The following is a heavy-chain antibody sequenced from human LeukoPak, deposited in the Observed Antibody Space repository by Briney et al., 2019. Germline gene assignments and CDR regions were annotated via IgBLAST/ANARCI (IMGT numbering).Heavy chain of an antibody. CDR2: IYTSGST. CDR3: ARGGDSSSWYYYYGMDV. V-gene: IGHV4-4*07. D-gene: IGHD6-13*01. J-gene: IGHJ6*02. Sequence: SETLSLTCTVSGGSISSYYWSWIRQPAGKGLEWIGRIYTSGSTNYNPSLKSRVTMSVDTSKNQFSLKLSSVTAADTAVYYCARGGDSSSWYYYYGMDVWGQGTTVTVSS. CDR1: GGSISSYY.